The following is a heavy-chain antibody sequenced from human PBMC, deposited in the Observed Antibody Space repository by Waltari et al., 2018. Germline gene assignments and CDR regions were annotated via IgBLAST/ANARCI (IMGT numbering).Heavy chain of an antibody. CDR1: GFTFSSYA. CDR3: AGSLPGKGTRY. D-gene: IGHD2-8*01. J-gene: IGHJ4*02. V-gene: IGHV3-23*03. CDR2: IYSGGST. Sequence: EVQLLESGGGLVQPGGSLRLSCAASGFTFSSYAMSWVRQAPGKGVEWVSVIYSGGSTYYADSVKGRFTISRDNSKNTLYLQMNSLRAEDTAVYYCAGSLPGKGTRYWGQGTLVTVSS.